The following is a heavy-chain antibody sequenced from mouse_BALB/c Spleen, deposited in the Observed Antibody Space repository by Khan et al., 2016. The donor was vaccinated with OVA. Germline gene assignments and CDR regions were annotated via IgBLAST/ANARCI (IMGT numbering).Heavy chain of an antibody. J-gene: IGHJ3*01. CDR1: GYTFTDFA. D-gene: IGHD1-1*02. CDR2: ISTFYGDA. V-gene: IGHV1S137*01. Sequence: VQLQESGAELVRPGVSVKISCKGSGYTFTDFAMHWVKQSHAKSLEWIGVISTFYGDATYNQMFKDKATMTVDNSSSTAYMELVRLTSEDSAICDCARGGGKSRFADWGQGTLVTVSA. CDR3: ARGGGKSRFAD.